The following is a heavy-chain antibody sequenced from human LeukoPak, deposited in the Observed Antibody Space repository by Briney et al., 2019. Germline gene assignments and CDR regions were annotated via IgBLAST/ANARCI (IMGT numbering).Heavy chain of an antibody. V-gene: IGHV1-69*13. J-gene: IGHJ3*02. D-gene: IGHD5-18*01. CDR2: IIPIFGTA. Sequence: GASVKVSCKASGGTFSSYAISWVRQAPGQGLEWMGGIIPIFGTANYAQKFQGRVTITADESTSTAYMELSSLRSEDTAVYYCSREIGVWIQPRLVAFDIWGQGTMVTVSS. CDR1: GGTFSSYA. CDR3: SREIGVWIQPRLVAFDI.